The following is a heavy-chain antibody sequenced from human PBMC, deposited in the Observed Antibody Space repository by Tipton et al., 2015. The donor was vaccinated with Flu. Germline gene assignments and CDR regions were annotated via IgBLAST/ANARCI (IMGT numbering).Heavy chain of an antibody. CDR3: ARDYGATDY. D-gene: IGHD4-17*01. CDR1: CGSISSYY. V-gene: IGHV4-59*01. CDR2: IYYSGST. J-gene: IGHJ4*02. Sequence: LRLSCTVSCGSISSYYWSWIRQPPGKGLEWIGYIYYSGSTNYNPSLKGRVTISVDTSKNQFSLKLSSVTAADTAVYYCARDYGATDYWGQGTLVTVSS.